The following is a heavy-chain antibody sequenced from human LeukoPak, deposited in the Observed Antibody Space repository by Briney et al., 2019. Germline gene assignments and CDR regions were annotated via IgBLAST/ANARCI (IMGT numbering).Heavy chain of an antibody. V-gene: IGHV4-34*01. J-gene: IGHJ6*03. D-gene: IGHD6-13*01. CDR2: INHSGST. CDR3: ARTYSSSWYNDYYYMDV. CDR1: GGSFSGYY. Sequence: SETLSLTCAGYGGSFSGYYWSWIRQPPGKGLEWIGEINHSGSTNYNPSLKSRVTISVDTSKNQFSLKLSSVTAADTAVYYCARTYSSSWYNDYYYMDVWGKGTTVTVSS.